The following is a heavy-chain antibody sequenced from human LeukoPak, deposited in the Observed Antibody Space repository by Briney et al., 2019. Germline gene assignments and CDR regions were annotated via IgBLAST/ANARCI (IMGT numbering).Heavy chain of an antibody. CDR2: IYYSGST. Sequence: SETLSLTCAVYGGSFSGYYWSWIRQPPGKGLEWIGYIYYSGSTNYNPSLKSRVTISVDTSKNQLSLKLSSVTAADTAVYYCARNSGSYMGVDYWGQGTLVTVSS. CDR1: GGSFSGYY. J-gene: IGHJ4*02. V-gene: IGHV4-59*01. D-gene: IGHD1-26*01. CDR3: ARNSGSYMGVDY.